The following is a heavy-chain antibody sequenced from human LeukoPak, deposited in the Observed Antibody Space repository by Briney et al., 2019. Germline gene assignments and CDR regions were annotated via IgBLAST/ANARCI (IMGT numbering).Heavy chain of an antibody. Sequence: SETLSLTCAVYGGSFSGYYWSWIRQPPGKGLEWFGEINHSGSTNYNPSLKSRVTISVDTSKNQFSLKLSSVTAADTAVYYCARKENVYYYFDYWGQGTLVTVSS. J-gene: IGHJ4*02. V-gene: IGHV4-34*01. D-gene: IGHD3-10*01. CDR3: ARKENVYYYFDY. CDR1: GGSFSGYY. CDR2: INHSGST.